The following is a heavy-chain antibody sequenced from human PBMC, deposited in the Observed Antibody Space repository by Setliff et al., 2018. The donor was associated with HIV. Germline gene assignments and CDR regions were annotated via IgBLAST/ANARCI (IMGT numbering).Heavy chain of an antibody. V-gene: IGHV3-23*01. CDR2: ISGSGGST. Sequence: PGGSLRLSCAASGFIFSSYAMSWVRQAPGKRLEWVAAISGSGGSTYYADSVKGRFTISRDNSKNTLYLQMNSLRAEDTAVYYCAKGRYSSGANYYYYYMDVWGKGTTVTVSS. J-gene: IGHJ6*03. CDR1: GFIFSSYA. D-gene: IGHD6-19*01. CDR3: AKGRYSSGANYYYYYMDV.